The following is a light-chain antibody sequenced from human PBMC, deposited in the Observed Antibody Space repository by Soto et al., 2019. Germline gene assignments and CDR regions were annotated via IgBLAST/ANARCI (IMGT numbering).Light chain of an antibody. J-gene: IGLJ3*02. CDR3: GTLDSSLSAGV. CDR1: SSNIGNNY. CDR2: ENN. Sequence: QTVVTQPPSVSAAPGQKVTISCSGSSSNIGNNYVSWYQQLPGTAPKLLIYENNKRPSGIPDRFSGSKSGTSATLGITGLQTGDEADYYCGTLDSSLSAGVFGGGTKLTVL. V-gene: IGLV1-51*02.